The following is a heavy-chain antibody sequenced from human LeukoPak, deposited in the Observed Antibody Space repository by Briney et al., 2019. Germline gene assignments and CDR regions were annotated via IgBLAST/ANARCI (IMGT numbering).Heavy chain of an antibody. D-gene: IGHD1-26*01. CDR2: IYPGDSNA. Sequence: GESLEISCKASGYSFSNYYIAWVRQMPGKGLEWMGIIYPGDSNARYSPSFQGQVTISADRSISAAYVQWTSLKASDTATYYCARHQPGNYGMDVWGQGTTVTVSS. CDR1: GYSFSNYY. V-gene: IGHV5-51*01. J-gene: IGHJ6*02. CDR3: ARHQPGNYGMDV.